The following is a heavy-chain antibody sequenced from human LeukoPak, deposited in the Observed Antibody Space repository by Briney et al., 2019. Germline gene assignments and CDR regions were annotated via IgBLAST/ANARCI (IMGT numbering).Heavy chain of an antibody. Sequence: ASVKVSCKTSGYTFSTYGIGGVRQAPGQGLEWMGWISGYNGDTNYAQSLQGRVTMTTDTSTSTAYMELRSLRSDDTAVYFCARERRWYYYFDYWGQGTLVTVSS. V-gene: IGHV1-18*01. CDR1: GYTFSTYG. D-gene: IGHD4-23*01. CDR3: ARERRWYYYFDY. CDR2: ISGYNGDT. J-gene: IGHJ4*02.